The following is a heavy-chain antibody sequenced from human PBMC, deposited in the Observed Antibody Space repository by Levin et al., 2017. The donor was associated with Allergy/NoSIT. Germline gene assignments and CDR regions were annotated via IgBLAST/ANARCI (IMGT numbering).Heavy chain of an antibody. CDR1: EYTFTDYY. V-gene: IGHV1-2*02. CDR3: ARDPYAVTVAVYGMDV. CDR2: INPKSGVT. D-gene: IGHD6-19*01. J-gene: IGHJ6*02. Sequence: ASVKVSCKASEYTFTDYYMHWVRQAPGQGLEWMGWINPKSGVTKYAEKFQGRVTMTRDTSIDTAYMELSRLRSDDTAVYYCARDPYAVTVAVYGMDVWGQGTTVTVSS.